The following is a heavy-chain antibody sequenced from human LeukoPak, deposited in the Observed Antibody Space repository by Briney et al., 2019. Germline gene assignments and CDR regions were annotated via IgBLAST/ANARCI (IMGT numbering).Heavy chain of an antibody. V-gene: IGHV3-48*01. CDR2: ISSRSSTI. J-gene: IGHJ3*02. CDR1: GFTFSSYS. CDR3: ARSRGDVPVEAFDI. Sequence: PGGSLRLSCAASGFTFSSYSMNWVRQAPGKGLEWVSYISSRSSTIYYADSVKGRFTISRDNAKNSLYLQMNSLRAEDTAVYYCARSRGDVPVEAFDIWGQGTMVTVSS.